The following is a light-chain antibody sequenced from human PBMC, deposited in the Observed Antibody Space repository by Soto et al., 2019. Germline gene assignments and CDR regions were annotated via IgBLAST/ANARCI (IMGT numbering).Light chain of an antibody. V-gene: IGLV6-57*04. CDR1: SGSIANNY. Sequence: NFMLTQPHSVSESPGKTVTISCTRSSGSIANNYVQWYQQRPGSAPTTVIYENKLRPSGGPGRFSGSKSGNTASLTVSGPQAEDEADYYCSSYAGSSNVFGTGTKVTVL. CDR3: SSYAGSSNV. CDR2: ENK. J-gene: IGLJ1*01.